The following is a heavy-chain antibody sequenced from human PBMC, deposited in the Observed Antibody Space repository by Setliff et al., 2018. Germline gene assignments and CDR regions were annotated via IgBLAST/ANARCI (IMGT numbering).Heavy chain of an antibody. D-gene: IGHD3-16*02. Sequence: PSETLSLTCTVPGGSISSSSYYWGWIRQHPGKGLEWIGYIYYSGSTYYNPSLKSRVTISVDTSKNQFSLKLSSVTAADTAVYYCARDNNPGYRGYWGRFDYWGQGTLVTVSS. CDR2: IYYSGST. CDR1: GGSISSSSYY. J-gene: IGHJ4*02. CDR3: ARDNNPGYRGYWGRFDY. V-gene: IGHV4-31*03.